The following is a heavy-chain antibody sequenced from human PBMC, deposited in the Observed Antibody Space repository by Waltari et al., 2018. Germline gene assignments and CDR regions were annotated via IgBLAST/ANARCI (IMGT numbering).Heavy chain of an antibody. D-gene: IGHD1-26*01. CDR3: ARRMNWGATRY. CDR1: GGSFSGYY. J-gene: IGHJ4*02. Sequence: QVQLQQWGAGLLKPSETLSLTCAVYGGSFSGYYWSWIRQPPGKGLEWIGEINHSGSTNYNPSLKSRVTISVDTSKNQFSLKLSSVTAADTAVYYCARRMNWGATRYWGQGTLVTVSS. V-gene: IGHV4-34*01. CDR2: INHSGST.